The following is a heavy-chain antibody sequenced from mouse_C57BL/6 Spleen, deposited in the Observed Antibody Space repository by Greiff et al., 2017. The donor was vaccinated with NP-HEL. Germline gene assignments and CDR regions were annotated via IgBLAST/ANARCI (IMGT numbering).Heavy chain of an antibody. CDR3: ARRAAQATYYAMDY. CDR1: GYTFTDYH. D-gene: IGHD3-2*02. Sequence: EVQLQQSGPELVKPGASVKIPCKASGYTFTDYHMDWVKQSHGKSLEWIGDINPNNGGTIYNQKFKGKATLTVDKSSSTAYMELRSLTSEDTAVYYCARRAAQATYYAMDYWGQGTSVTVSS. J-gene: IGHJ4*01. V-gene: IGHV1-18*01. CDR2: INPNNGGT.